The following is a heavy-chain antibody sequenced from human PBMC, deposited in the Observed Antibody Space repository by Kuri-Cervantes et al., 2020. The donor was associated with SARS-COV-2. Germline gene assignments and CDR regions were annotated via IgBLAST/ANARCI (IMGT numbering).Heavy chain of an antibody. V-gene: IGHV5-51*01. CDR2: IYPGDSDT. D-gene: IGHD3-10*01. Sequence: GGSLRLSCKGSGYSFTSYWIGWVRQMPGKGLEWMGIIYPGDSDTRYSPSFQGQVTISADKSISTAYLQWSSLKASDTAMYYCARRVGGVAKGFDYWGQGTLVTVSS. J-gene: IGHJ4*02. CDR1: GYSFTSYW. CDR3: ARRVGGVAKGFDY.